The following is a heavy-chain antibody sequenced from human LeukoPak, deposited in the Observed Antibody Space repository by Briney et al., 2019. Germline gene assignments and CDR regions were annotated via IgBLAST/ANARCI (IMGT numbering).Heavy chain of an antibody. J-gene: IGHJ6*02. CDR2: INPSGGRS. CDR3: ARDQVQFGDSGMDV. CDR1: GYTFTNYY. Sequence: ASVKVSFKASGYTFTNYYMHWVRQAPGQGLEWMGMINPSGGRSSYAQKFQGRVTMTRDTSTSTVYMELSSLRSEDTAVYYCARDQVQFGDSGMDVWGQGTTVTVSS. V-gene: IGHV1-46*01. D-gene: IGHD1-1*01.